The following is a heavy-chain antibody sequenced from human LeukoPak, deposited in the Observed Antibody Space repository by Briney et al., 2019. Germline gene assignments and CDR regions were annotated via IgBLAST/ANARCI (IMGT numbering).Heavy chain of an antibody. CDR2: ITSRGEST. J-gene: IGHJ4*02. D-gene: IGHD3-22*01. CDR1: GFTFSIYA. V-gene: IGHV3-23*01. CDR3: ARDRPNYYGSDGHYYRRDGDY. Sequence: GGSLRLSCAASGFTFSIYAMSWVRQAPGKGLQWVSSITSRGESTWYVDSVKGRFTITRDNSENTLYQQMHSLRAEDTAVYYCARDRPNYYGSDGHYYRRDGDYWGQGTLVSVSS.